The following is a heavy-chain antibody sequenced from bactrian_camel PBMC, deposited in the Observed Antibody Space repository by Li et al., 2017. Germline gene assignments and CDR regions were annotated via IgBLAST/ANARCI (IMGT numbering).Heavy chain of an antibody. Sequence: VQLVESGGGSVEAGGSLTLSCGFSGEKYCNADMSWYRQAPGKEREFVSSIDYDGTQKYADSVKGRFTISTDLARNTVHLQLNSLKTEDTATYYCALDKWGTGRGQGTQVTVS. CDR2: IDYDGTQ. D-gene: IGHD7*01. CDR1: GEKYCNAD. CDR3: ALDKWGTG. V-gene: IGHV3S53*01. J-gene: IGHJ4*01.